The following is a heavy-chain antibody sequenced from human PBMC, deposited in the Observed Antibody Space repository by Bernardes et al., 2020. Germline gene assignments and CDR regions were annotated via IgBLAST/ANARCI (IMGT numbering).Heavy chain of an antibody. CDR2: IYYSGST. CDR1: GGSISSYY. D-gene: IGHD2-15*01. CDR3: ARIPGYCSGGSCYSLFYYGMDV. Sequence: SETLSLTCTVSGGSISSYYWSWIRQPPGKGLEWIGYIYYSGSTNYNPSLKSRVTISVDTSKNQFSLKLSSVTAADTAVYYCARIPGYCSGGSCYSLFYYGMDVWGKGTTVTVSS. J-gene: IGHJ6*04. V-gene: IGHV4-59*01.